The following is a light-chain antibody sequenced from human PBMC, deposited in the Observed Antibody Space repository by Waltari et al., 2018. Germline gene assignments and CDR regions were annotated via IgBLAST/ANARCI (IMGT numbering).Light chain of an antibody. CDR1: SSDVGASNL. CDR3: CSYAGRSTLV. J-gene: IGLJ3*02. CDR2: EVN. Sequence: SALTQPASVSGSPGQSITISCSGTSSDVGASNLLSWYQQHPGKVPTLMSYEVNKRPSGVSNRFSGSKSDNTASLTISGLQAEDEADYYCCSYAGRSTLVFGGGTKLTVL. V-gene: IGLV2-23*02.